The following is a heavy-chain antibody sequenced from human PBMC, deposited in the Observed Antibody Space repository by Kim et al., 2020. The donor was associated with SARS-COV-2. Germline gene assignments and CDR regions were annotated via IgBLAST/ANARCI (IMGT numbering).Heavy chain of an antibody. V-gene: IGHV4-39*01. D-gene: IGHD3-10*01. Sequence: SYTPSLKSRVTISVDTSKNQFSLKLSSVTAADTAVYYCARRLYGSGGIDYWGQGTLVTVSS. J-gene: IGHJ4*02. CDR3: ARRLYGSGGIDY.